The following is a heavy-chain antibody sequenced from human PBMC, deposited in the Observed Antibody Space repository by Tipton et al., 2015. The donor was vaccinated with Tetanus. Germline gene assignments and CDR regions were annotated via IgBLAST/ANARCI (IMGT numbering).Heavy chain of an antibody. J-gene: IGHJ4*02. Sequence: SLRLSCAASGFTFSDYYLSWIRQAPGKGLEWVSYISRSGTNIHYADSVKGRFTISRDNAKNSLYLQMNSLRAEDTALYYCAKDFDLSGYYSTAFDYWGQGTLVTVSS. V-gene: IGHV3-11*01. CDR2: ISRSGTNI. D-gene: IGHD3-22*01. CDR1: GFTFSDYY. CDR3: AKDFDLSGYYSTAFDY.